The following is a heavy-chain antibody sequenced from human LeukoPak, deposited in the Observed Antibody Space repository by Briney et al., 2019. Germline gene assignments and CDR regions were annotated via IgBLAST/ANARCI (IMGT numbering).Heavy chain of an antibody. CDR3: ARGFFVRENPGSWFDP. Sequence: SQTLSLTCAVSGDSISSGAYSWNWIRQPPGKGLEWIGYIYHTGNTFYNPSLKSRVSISVDRSNNQFSLRLTSVTAADTAVYYCARGFFVRENPGSWFDPWGQGTLVTVSP. J-gene: IGHJ5*02. D-gene: IGHD3-10*02. CDR2: IYHTGNT. CDR1: GDSISSGAYS. V-gene: IGHV4-30-2*01.